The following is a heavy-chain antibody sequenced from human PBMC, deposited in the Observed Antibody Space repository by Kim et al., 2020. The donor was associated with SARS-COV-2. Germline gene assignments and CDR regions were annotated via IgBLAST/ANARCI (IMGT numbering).Heavy chain of an antibody. V-gene: IGHV3-21*01. CDR1: GFTFTSYS. Sequence: GGSLRLSCAASGFTFTSYSMNWVRQAPGKGLEWVSSISSSSNYIYYADSVKGRFTISRDNAKNSVYLQMSSLRADDTAVYYCASKYCRPTGCSVGVIDYWGQGTPVTVSS. CDR3: ASKYCRPTGCSVGVIDY. J-gene: IGHJ4*02. D-gene: IGHD2-2*01. CDR2: ISSSSNYI.